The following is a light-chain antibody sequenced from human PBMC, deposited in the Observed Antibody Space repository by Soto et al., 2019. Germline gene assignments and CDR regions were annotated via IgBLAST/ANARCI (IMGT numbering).Light chain of an antibody. CDR1: SSHIGAYNY. Sequence: QSVLTQPASVSGSPGQSITISCTGSSSHIGAYNYVSWFQQYPGKAPKLIISEVSNRPSGVSNRFSGSKSGTAASLTISGLEVEDEADYYCCSSGGSPTYVFGTGTKVTVL. CDR2: EVS. CDR3: CSSGGSPTYV. V-gene: IGLV2-14*01. J-gene: IGLJ1*01.